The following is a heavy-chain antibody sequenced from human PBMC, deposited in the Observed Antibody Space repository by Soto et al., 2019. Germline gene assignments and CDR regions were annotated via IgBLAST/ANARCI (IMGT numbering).Heavy chain of an antibody. D-gene: IGHD5-18*01. V-gene: IGHV4-34*01. CDR1: GGSFSGYY. CDR3: ALPGYSYGPFDY. CDR2: INHSGST. J-gene: IGHJ4*02. Sequence: SETLSLTCAVYGGSFSGYYWSWIRQPPGKGLEWIGEINHSGSTNYNPSLKSRVTIPVDTSKNQFSLKLSSVTAADTAVYYCALPGYSYGPFDYWGQGTLVTVSS.